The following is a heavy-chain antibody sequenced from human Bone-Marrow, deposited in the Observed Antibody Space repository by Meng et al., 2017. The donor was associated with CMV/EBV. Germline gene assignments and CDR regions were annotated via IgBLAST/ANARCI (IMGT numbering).Heavy chain of an antibody. J-gene: IGHJ4*02. Sequence: SVKVSCKASGGTFSSYAISWVRQAPGQGLEWMGGIIPILGIANYAQKFQGRVTITADKSTSTAYMELSSLRSEDTAVYYCARVESSTSCLDYWDQGTLVTVSS. CDR1: GGTFSSYA. V-gene: IGHV1-69*10. CDR2: IIPILGIA. CDR3: ARVESSTSCLDY. D-gene: IGHD2-2*01.